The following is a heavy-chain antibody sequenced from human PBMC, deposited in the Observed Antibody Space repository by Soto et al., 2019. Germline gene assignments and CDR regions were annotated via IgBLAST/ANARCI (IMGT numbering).Heavy chain of an antibody. CDR1: GFTFSDYA. D-gene: IGHD1-1*01. V-gene: IGHV3-23*01. CDR2: ISGGGGNK. J-gene: IGHJ4*02. CDR3: AKDLANWNDPRLGILDY. Sequence: GGSLRLSCAASGFTFSDYAMSWVRQAPGKGLEWVSAISGGGGNKYYADSVKGRFTMSRDNSKNNLYLQMNSLRAEDTAVYYCAKDLANWNDPRLGILDYWGQGTLVTVSS.